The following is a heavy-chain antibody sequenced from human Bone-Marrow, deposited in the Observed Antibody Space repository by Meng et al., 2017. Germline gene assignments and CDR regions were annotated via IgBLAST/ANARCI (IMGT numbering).Heavy chain of an antibody. CDR3: ARGGWVRFLEDAFDI. D-gene: IGHD5-12*01. CDR1: GFTFSSYA. Sequence: GESLKISCAASGFTFSSYAMSWVRQAPGKGLEWVSIISGSGGSTYYADSVKGRFTISRDNSKNTLYLQMNSLRAEDTAVYYCARGGWVRFLEDAFDIWGQGTMVTVSS. V-gene: IGHV3-23*01. CDR2: ISGSGGST. J-gene: IGHJ3*02.